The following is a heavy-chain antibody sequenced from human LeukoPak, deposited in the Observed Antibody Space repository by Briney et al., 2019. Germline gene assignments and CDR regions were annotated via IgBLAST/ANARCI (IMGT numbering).Heavy chain of an antibody. CDR1: GYIFTDYY. CDR3: ATQRGSYLWGTDFDY. V-gene: IGHV1-2*02. CDR2: INPHSGDT. D-gene: IGHD3-16*01. Sequence: ASVKVSCKASGYIFTDYYMHWVRQAPGQGLEWMGWINPHSGDTKYAQKFQGRVTMTRDTSISTAYMELSRLRSDDTAVYYCATQRGSYLWGTDFDYWGQGTLVTVSS. J-gene: IGHJ4*02.